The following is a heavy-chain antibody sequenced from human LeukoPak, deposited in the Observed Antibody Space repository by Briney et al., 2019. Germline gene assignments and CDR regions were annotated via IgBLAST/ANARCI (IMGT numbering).Heavy chain of an antibody. J-gene: IGHJ4*02. CDR2: ISSSGGTT. CDR3: AKDRNGWPTNFDS. CDR1: GFTFSTYA. V-gene: IGHV3-23*01. Sequence: GWSLRLSCAASGFTFSTYAVNSVRQAPGKGLEWVSAISSSGGTTYYADSVKGRFSISRDNSKNTVYLQMNSLRAEDTAVYYCAKDRNGWPTNFDSWGQGTLVTVSA. D-gene: IGHD6-19*01.